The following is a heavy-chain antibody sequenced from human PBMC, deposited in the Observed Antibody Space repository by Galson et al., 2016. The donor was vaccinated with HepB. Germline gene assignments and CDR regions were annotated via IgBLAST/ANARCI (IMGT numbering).Heavy chain of an antibody. CDR1: GDSISLYY. J-gene: IGHJ2*01. CDR2: IYYSGTT. D-gene: IGHD3-22*01. Sequence: SETLSLTCNVSGDSISLYYWSWIRQAPGKGLESVGYIYYSGTTVYNPSLKSRLTISLDPSKNQIFLKLNSVTAADTAVYYCARGHNSDYYRNYWFFDLWGRGTLVTVSS. CDR3: ARGHNSDYYRNYWFFDL. V-gene: IGHV4-59*01.